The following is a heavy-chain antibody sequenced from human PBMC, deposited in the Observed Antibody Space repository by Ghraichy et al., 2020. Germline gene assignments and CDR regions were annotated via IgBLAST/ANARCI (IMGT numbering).Heavy chain of an antibody. CDR2: IYYSGST. CDR3: ARVKVLTMIRGVHRAQDWYFDL. CDR1: GGSISSTSYY. J-gene: IGHJ2*01. Sequence: SQTLSLTCTVSGGSISSTSYYWGWIRQPPGKGLEWIGNIYYSGSTYYNPSLKSRVTISVDTSKNRFSLKLSSVTAADTAVYYFARVKVLTMIRGVHRAQDWYFDLWGRGTLVTVSS. D-gene: IGHD3-10*01. V-gene: IGHV4-39*01.